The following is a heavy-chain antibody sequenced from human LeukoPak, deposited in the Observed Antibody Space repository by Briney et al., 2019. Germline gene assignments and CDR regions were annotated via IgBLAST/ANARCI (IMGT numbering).Heavy chain of an antibody. D-gene: IGHD3-22*01. J-gene: IGHJ5*02. CDR1: GGSISSYY. Sequence: SETLPLTCTVSGGSISSYYWSWIRQPPGKGLEWIGYIYYSGSTNYNPSLKSRVTISVDTSKNQFSLKLSSATAADTAVYYCARRALPYYYDSSGYYGPEDWFDPWGQGTLVTVSS. V-gene: IGHV4-59*08. CDR2: IYYSGST. CDR3: ARRALPYYYDSSGYYGPEDWFDP.